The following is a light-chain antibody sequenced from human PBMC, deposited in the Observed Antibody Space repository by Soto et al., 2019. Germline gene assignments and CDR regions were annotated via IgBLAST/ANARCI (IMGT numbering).Light chain of an antibody. V-gene: IGLV2-14*01. Sequence: QSVLPQPASVSGSPRQAITISCTGTSSDVGGYNYVSWYQQHPGKAPKLMIYDVSNRPSGVSNRFSGSKSGNTASLTISGLQAEDEADYYCSSYTSSSTPYVFGTGT. CDR2: DVS. J-gene: IGLJ1*01. CDR1: SSDVGGYNY. CDR3: SSYTSSSTPYV.